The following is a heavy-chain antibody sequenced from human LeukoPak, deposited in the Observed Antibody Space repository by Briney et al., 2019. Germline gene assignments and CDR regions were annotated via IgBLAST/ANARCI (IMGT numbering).Heavy chain of an antibody. D-gene: IGHD6-19*01. Sequence: SGGSLRLSCAAXGXXXXXXXXXXXXXAXXXXXXXVXXIYXXGXXYXAASVKGRFIISRDRSKNTLSLQMNSLRVEDTAVYXXARDGSSGWYPHWGXGTLVTVSS. V-gene: IGHV3-53*01. CDR3: ARDGSSGWYPH. CDR1: GXXXXXXX. CDR2: IYXXGXX. J-gene: IGHJ4*01.